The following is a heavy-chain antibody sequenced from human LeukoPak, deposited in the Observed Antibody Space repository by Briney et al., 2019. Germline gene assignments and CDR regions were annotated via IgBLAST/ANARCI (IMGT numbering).Heavy chain of an antibody. CDR2: INPNSGGT. CDR3: ARENSSGWSGYFDY. D-gene: IGHD6-19*01. V-gene: IGHV1-2*04. Sequence: ASVKVSCKASGYTFTGCYMHWVRQAPGQGLEWMGWINPNSGGTNYAQKFQGWVTMTRDTSISTAYMELSRLRSDDTAVYYCARENSSGWSGYFDYWGRGTLVTVSS. J-gene: IGHJ4*02. CDR1: GYTFTGCY.